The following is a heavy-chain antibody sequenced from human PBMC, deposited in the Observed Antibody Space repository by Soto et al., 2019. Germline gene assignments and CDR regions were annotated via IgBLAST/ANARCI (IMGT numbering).Heavy chain of an antibody. D-gene: IGHD5-12*01. CDR2: IYPGDSDT. CDR1: GYSFTIYW. Sequence: PGESLNLSCAGSGYSFTIYWIGWVRPLPGKGLEWMGIIYPGDSDTRYSPSFQGQVTISADKSISTAYLQWSSLKASDTAMYYCARRDGYNHDAFDIWGQGTMVNVSS. CDR3: ARRDGYNHDAFDI. V-gene: IGHV5-51*01. J-gene: IGHJ3*02.